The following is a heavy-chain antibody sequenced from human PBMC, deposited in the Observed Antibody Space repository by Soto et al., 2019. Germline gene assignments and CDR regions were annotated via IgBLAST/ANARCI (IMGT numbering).Heavy chain of an antibody. CDR1: GFTFGNYA. J-gene: IGHJ4*02. CDR2: ISYDGSKR. D-gene: IGHD3-9*01. CDR3: AKGGGAPGYPIDY. V-gene: IGHV3-30*18. Sequence: QVHLGESGGGVVQPGRSLRLSCVGSGFTFGNYAMYWVRQAPGKGLEWVAFISYDGSKRYHADSVKGQFTISRDNARKTLYLQMDSLRPDDTAVYYCAKGGGAPGYPIDYWGQGTLVTVS.